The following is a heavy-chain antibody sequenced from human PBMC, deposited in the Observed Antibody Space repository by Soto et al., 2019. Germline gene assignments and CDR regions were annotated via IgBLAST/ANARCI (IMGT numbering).Heavy chain of an antibody. V-gene: IGHV3-23*01. CDR1: GFIFSNYA. Sequence: EVQLLESGGGLVQPGGSLRLSCAASGFIFSNYAMSWVRQAPGKGLEWVSAIRGSGGSTSYADSVKGRFTISRDNSRNILCLQLNSLRAEDTAVYYCAKDWSGLLRTPFGYWGQGTLVTVSS. CDR2: IRGSGGST. J-gene: IGHJ4*02. D-gene: IGHD2-15*01. CDR3: AKDWSGLLRTPFGY.